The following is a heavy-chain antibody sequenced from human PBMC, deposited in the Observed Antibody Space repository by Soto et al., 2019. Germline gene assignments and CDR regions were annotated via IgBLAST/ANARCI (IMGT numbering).Heavy chain of an antibody. V-gene: IGHV4-30-4*01. CDR1: GGSISSGDYY. J-gene: IGHJ5*02. Sequence: QVQLQESGPGLVKPSQTLSLTCTVSGGSISSGDYYWSWIRQPPGKGLEWIGYIYYSGSTYYNPSLKSRVTISVDTSKNQFSLKLSSVTAADTAVYYCARVGGYFDWLSLPSWFDPWGQGTLVTVSS. D-gene: IGHD3-9*01. CDR3: ARVGGYFDWLSLPSWFDP. CDR2: IYYSGST.